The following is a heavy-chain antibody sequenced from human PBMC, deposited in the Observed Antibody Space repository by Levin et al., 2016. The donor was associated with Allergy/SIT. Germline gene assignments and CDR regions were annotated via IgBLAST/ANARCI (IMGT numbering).Heavy chain of an antibody. D-gene: IGHD2-2*01. J-gene: IGHJ6*02. CDR3: ARGPHPIVVVPAAMMGRYYYGMDV. CDR2: IIPIFGTA. V-gene: IGHV1-69*01. Sequence: WVRQAPGQGLEWMGGIIPIFGTANYAQKFQGRVTITADESTSTAYMELSSLRSEDTAVYYCARGPHPIVVVPAAMMGRYYYGMDVWGQGTTVTVSS.